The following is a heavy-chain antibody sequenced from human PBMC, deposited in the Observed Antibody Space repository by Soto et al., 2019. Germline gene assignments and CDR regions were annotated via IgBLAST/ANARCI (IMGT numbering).Heavy chain of an antibody. Sequence: SETLSLTCAVSGGSISSGGYSWSWIRQPPGKGLEWIGYNYHSGSTYYNPSLKSRVTISVDRSKNQFSLKLSSVTAADTAVYYCARAYSSGWLDYWGQGTLVTVSS. J-gene: IGHJ4*02. V-gene: IGHV4-30-2*01. CDR1: GGSISSGGYS. CDR3: ARAYSSGWLDY. D-gene: IGHD6-19*01. CDR2: NYHSGST.